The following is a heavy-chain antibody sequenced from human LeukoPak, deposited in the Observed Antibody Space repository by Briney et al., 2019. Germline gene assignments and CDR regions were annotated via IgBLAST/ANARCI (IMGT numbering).Heavy chain of an antibody. CDR2: IYTSGST. V-gene: IGHV4-61*02. CDR3: AREKRGISAFDI. CDR1: GGSISSGSYY. D-gene: IGHD1-14*01. Sequence: PSETLSLTCTVSGGSISSGSYYWSWIRQPAGKGLEWIGRIYTSGSTNYNPSLKSRVTISVDTSKNQFSLKLSSVTPEDTAVYYCAREKRGISAFDIWGQGTMVTVSS. J-gene: IGHJ3*02.